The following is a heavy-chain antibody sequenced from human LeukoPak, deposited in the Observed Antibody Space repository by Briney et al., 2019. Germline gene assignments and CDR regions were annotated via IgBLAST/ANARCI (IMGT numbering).Heavy chain of an antibody. CDR3: AKSQLRGFSTGWPLDS. J-gene: IGHJ4*02. V-gene: IGHV3-23*01. CDR1: GFTFSNSA. CDR2: IRGGGATS. D-gene: IGHD6-19*01. Sequence: GGSLRLSCAASGFTFSNSAMTWVRQAPGKGLDWVSTIRGGGATSYYADSVKGRFTISRDNSKNTMSLQMNSLRPEDTAVYYCAKSQLRGFSTGWPLDSWGQGTLVTVSS.